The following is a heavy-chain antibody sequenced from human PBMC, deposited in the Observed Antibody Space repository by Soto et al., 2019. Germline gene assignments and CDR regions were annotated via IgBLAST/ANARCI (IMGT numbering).Heavy chain of an antibody. V-gene: IGHV4-34*01. CDR2: INHSGST. J-gene: IGHJ4*02. D-gene: IGHD3-10*01. Sequence: QVQLQQWGAGLLKPSETLSLTCAVYGGSFSGYYWSWIRQPPGKGLEWIGEINHSGSTNYNPSLNSRVTISVDTSKNQCSLKLSSVTAADTAVYYCARSLSYYGSGSRSFDYWGQGTLVTVSS. CDR1: GGSFSGYY. CDR3: ARSLSYYGSGSRSFDY.